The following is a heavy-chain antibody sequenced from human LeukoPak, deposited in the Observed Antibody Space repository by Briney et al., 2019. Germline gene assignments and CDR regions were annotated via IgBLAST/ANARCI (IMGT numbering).Heavy chain of an antibody. V-gene: IGHV3-15*01. CDR1: GFSLSNTW. Sequence: GGSLRLSCAASGFSLSNTWMSWVRQAPGKGLEWVGRIKGKSDGGTTDYAAPVNGRFSIPRDDSQNTLYVHMSSLTSEDTAIYYCTTNSGGYGVDVWGKGTTVTVSS. D-gene: IGHD1-26*01. J-gene: IGHJ6*04. CDR3: TTNSGGYGVDV. CDR2: IKGKSDGGTT.